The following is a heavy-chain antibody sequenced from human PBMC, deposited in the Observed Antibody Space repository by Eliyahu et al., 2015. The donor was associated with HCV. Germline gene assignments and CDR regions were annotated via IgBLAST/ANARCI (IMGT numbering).Heavy chain of an antibody. CDR3: AREKQGDTSFDS. V-gene: IGHV3-7*01. CDR1: GFTFSTYW. CDR2: IKQDGSEK. D-gene: IGHD3-22*01. Sequence: EVQLVESGGGLVQPGGSLRLSCAASGFTFSTYWMSWVRQAPGKGLEWVANIKQDGSEKYYVDSGEGRFTLSRDNAKNSLYLQMNSLSPEDTAVYYCAREKQGDTSFDSWGQGTLVTVSS. J-gene: IGHJ4*02.